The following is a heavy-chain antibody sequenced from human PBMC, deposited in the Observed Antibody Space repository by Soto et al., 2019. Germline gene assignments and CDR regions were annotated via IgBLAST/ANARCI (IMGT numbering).Heavy chain of an antibody. CDR3: AKEFSPRSEGSFDY. CDR2: ITGSGAGT. J-gene: IGHJ4*02. CDR1: GFTFSSFA. V-gene: IGHV3-23*01. Sequence: EVQLLDSGGGLVQPGGSLRLSCAASGFTFSSFAMNWVRRPPGKGLEWVSGITGSGAGTFYADSVKGRFTISRDNSKNTLYLQMTSLRAEDTALYYCAKEFSPRSEGSFDYWGQGTLVTVSS.